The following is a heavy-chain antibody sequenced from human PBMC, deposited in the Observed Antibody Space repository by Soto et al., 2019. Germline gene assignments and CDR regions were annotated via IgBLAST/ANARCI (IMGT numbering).Heavy chain of an antibody. CDR1: GGSISSYY. J-gene: IGHJ6*02. CDR2: IYTSGST. D-gene: IGHD3-9*01. CDR3: ARDRVTGYYDRVDMDV. V-gene: IGHV4-4*07. Sequence: SETLSLTCTVSGGSISSYYWSWIRQPAGKGLEWIGRIYTSGSTNYNPSLKSRVTMSVDTSKNQFSLKLSSVTAADTAVYYCARDRVTGYYDRVDMDVWGQGXTVTVSS.